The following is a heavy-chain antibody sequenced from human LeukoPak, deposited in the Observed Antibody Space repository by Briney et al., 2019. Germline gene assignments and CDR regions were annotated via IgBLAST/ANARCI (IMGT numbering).Heavy chain of an antibody. V-gene: IGHV3-23*01. CDR3: AKVYKKFGELFSFDY. J-gene: IGHJ4*02. Sequence: GGSLRLSCAASGFTFSSHWMSWVRQAPGKGLGWVSAISGSGGSTYYADSVKGRFTISRDNSKNTLYLQMNSLRAEDTAVYYCAKVYKKFGELFSFDYWGQGTLVTVSS. D-gene: IGHD3-10*01. CDR2: ISGSGGST. CDR1: GFTFSSHW.